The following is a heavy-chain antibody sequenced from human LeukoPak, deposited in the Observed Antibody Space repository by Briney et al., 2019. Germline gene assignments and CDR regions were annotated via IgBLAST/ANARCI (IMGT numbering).Heavy chain of an antibody. Sequence: ASVKVSCKASGYTFTSYDINWVRQATGQGLEWMGWMNPNSGNTGYAQKFQGRVTMTRNTSISTAYKELSSLRSEDTAVYYCARGDDLAMTTPPYYYGMDVWGQGTTVTVSS. CDR1: GYTFTSYD. CDR2: MNPNSGNT. V-gene: IGHV1-8*01. J-gene: IGHJ6*02. D-gene: IGHD3-3*01. CDR3: ARGDDLAMTTPPYYYGMDV.